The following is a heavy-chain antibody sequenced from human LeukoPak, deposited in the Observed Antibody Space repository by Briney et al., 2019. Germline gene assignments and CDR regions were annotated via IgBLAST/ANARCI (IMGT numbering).Heavy chain of an antibody. CDR3: ARKGRGPYGSVNGYFDY. V-gene: IGHV4-61*09. CDR1: GGSISSGSYY. Sequence: SETLSLTCTVSGGSISSGSYYWSWIRQPAGKGLEWIGHIYTSGSTNYNPSLKSRVTISVDTSKNQFSLKLNFVTAADTAVYYCARKGRGPYGSVNGYFDYWGQGTLVTVSS. CDR2: IYTSGST. D-gene: IGHD3-10*01. J-gene: IGHJ4*02.